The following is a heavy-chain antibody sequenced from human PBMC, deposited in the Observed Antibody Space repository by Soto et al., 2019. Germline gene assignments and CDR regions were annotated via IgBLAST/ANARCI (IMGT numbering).Heavy chain of an antibody. Sequence: SGPTLVNPTQTLTLTCTFSGFSLSTSGMCVSWIRQPPGKALEWLALIDWDDDKYYSTSLKTRLTMSKDTSKNQVVLTMTNMDPVDTATYYCARGTRYYYDSSGYYFRDAFDIWGKVTMVTASS. D-gene: IGHD3-22*01. J-gene: IGHJ3*02. V-gene: IGHV2-70*01. CDR2: IDWDDDK. CDR3: ARGTRYYYDSSGYYFRDAFDI. CDR1: GFSLSTSGMC.